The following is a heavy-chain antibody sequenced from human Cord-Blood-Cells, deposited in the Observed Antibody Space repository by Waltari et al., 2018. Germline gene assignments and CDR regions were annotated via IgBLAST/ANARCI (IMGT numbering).Heavy chain of an antibody. J-gene: IGHJ5*02. CDR1: GGSISSSSYY. CDR2: IYYSGST. CDR3: ARQGSSSWFWFDP. D-gene: IGHD6-13*01. Sequence: QLQLQESGPGLVKPSETLSLTCTVSGGSISSSSYYWGWIRQPPGKGLEWIGSIYYSGSTYYPPSLKSRVTISVDTSKNQFSLKLSSVTAADTAVYYCARQGSSSWFWFDPWGQGTLVTVSS. V-gene: IGHV4-39*01.